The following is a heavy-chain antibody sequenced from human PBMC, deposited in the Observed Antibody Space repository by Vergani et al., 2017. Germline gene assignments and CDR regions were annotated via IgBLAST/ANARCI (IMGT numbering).Heavy chain of an antibody. CDR2: ISYDGSNK. CDR1: GFTFSSYG. Sequence: QVQLVESGGGVVQPGRSLRLSCAASGFTFSSYGMYWVRQAPGKGLEWVAVISYDGSNKYYADSVKGRFTISRDNSKNTLYLQMNSLRAEDTAVYYCAKVATGTTRYYYYYYMDVWGKGTTVTVSS. D-gene: IGHD1-1*01. J-gene: IGHJ6*03. CDR3: AKVATGTTRYYYYYYMDV. V-gene: IGHV3-30*18.